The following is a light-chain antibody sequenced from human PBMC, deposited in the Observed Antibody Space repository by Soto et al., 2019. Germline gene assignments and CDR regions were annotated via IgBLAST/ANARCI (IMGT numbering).Light chain of an antibody. V-gene: IGLV6-57*04. CDR3: LSYDSSNHLVV. J-gene: IGLJ2*01. CDR2: DDR. Sequence: FMLTQPHSVSESPGKTVTISCTRSSGSIATNYVHWYQQRPGSAPTNVIYDDRQRPSGVPDRFSGSIDSSSNSASLTISGLKTEDEADYYCLSYDSSNHLVVFGGGTKLTVL. CDR1: SGSIATNY.